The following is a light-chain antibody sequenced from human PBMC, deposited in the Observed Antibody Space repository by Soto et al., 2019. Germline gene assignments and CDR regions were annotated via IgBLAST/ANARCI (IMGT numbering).Light chain of an antibody. J-gene: IGLJ1*01. CDR3: GSYTSSRIYV. CDR1: MRDVGAYNL. CDR2: EVR. V-gene: IGLV2-14*01. Sequence: QSVLTQPASVSGSAGQSITISCSGTMRDVGAYNLVSWYQQHPGTAPKLIIYEVRNRPSGISSRFSGSRSGNTASLTISGLQAEDEADYYCGSYTSSRIYVFGAGTKVTVL.